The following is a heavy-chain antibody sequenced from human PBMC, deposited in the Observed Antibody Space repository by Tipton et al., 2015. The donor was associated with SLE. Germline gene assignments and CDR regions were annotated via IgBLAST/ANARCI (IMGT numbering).Heavy chain of an antibody. CDR3: ARGYYYYMDV. V-gene: IGHV4-59*01. Sequence: TLSLTCTVSGGSISSYYWSWIRQPPGKGLEWIGYNYYSGSTNYNPSLKSRVTISVDTSKNQFSLKLSSVTAADTAVYYCARGYYYYMDVWGKGTTVTVSS. CDR1: GGSISSYY. J-gene: IGHJ6*03. CDR2: NYYSGST.